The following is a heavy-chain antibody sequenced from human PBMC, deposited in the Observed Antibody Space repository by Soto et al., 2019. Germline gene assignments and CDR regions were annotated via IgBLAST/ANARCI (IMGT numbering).Heavy chain of an antibody. CDR3: ARHGTFWGDTPRWVDP. CDR1: GGSIKGTGYF. Sequence: PSETLSLTCTVSGGSIKGTGYFWAWIRQSPGKGLEWIASLYDNENDRNYYNPSLKSRVTISADTSKNQLSLRLTLVTAADTAVYFCARHGTFWGDTPRWVDPWGQGTLVTVS. J-gene: IGHJ5*02. D-gene: IGHD2-21*01. V-gene: IGHV4-39*01. CDR2: LYDNENDRN.